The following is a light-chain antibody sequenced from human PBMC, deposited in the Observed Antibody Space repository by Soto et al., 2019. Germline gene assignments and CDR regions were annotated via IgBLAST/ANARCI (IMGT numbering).Light chain of an antibody. CDR2: AAS. J-gene: IGKJ3*01. CDR3: QKYNRAPLT. CDR1: QAIGNY. V-gene: IGKV1-27*01. Sequence: DIQVTQFPSSLSASVGDTVTITCRASQAIGNYLAWYQQKPGKSPKLLIYAASTLQPGVPSRFSGSRSGTDFTLTVTSLQPEDFATYYCQKYNRAPLTFGHGTKVDIK.